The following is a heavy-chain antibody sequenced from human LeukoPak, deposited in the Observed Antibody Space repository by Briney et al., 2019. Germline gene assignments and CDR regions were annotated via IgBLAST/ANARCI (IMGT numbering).Heavy chain of an antibody. CDR3: ARDGANTFGGVIVTQNFDY. CDR2: INTNTGNP. V-gene: IGHV7-4-1*02. D-gene: IGHD3-16*02. Sequence: GASVKVSCKASGYTFTSYGISWVRQAPGQGLEWMGWINTNTGNPMYAQGFTGRFVFSLDTSVNTAYLQISSLKAEDTAVYYCARDGANTFGGVIVTQNFDYWGQGTLVTVSS. CDR1: GYTFTSYG. J-gene: IGHJ4*02.